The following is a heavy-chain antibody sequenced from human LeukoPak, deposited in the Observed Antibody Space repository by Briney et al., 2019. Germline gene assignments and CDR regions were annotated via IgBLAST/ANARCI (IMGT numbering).Heavy chain of an antibody. CDR2: VSGSGGGT. J-gene: IGHJ4*02. CDR3: AKIGTATITYYFDY. Sequence: PGGSLRLSCAASGFTFSNYAMSWVRQAPGKGLEWVSAVSGSGGGTYYADSVRSRFTISRDNSKNTLYLQMNSLRAGDTAVYYCAKIGTATITYYFDYWGQGTLVTVSS. V-gene: IGHV3-23*01. CDR1: GFTFSNYA. D-gene: IGHD5-12*01.